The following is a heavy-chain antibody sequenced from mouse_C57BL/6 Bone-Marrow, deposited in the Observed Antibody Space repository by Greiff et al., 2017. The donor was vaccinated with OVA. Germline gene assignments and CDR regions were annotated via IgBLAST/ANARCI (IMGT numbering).Heavy chain of an antibody. CDR2: ISSGGSYT. CDR1: GFTFSSYG. D-gene: IGHD3-3*01. Sequence: DVKLQESGGDLVKPGGSLKLSCAASGFTFSSYGMSWVRQTPDKRLEWVATISSGGSYTYYPDSVKGRFTISRDNAKNTLYLQMSSLKSEDTAMYYCARHGRDLFAYWGQGTLVTVSA. CDR3: ARHGRDLFAY. J-gene: IGHJ3*01. V-gene: IGHV5-6*02.